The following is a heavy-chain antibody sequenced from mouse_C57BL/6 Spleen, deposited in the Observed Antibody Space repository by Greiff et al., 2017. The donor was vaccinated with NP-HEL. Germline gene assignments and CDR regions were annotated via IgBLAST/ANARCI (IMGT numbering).Heavy chain of an antibody. J-gene: IGHJ4*01. CDR1: GYTFTSYW. CDR2: IDPSDSET. V-gene: IGHV1-52*01. D-gene: IGHD3-2*01. CDR3: AREDSSGYYAMDY. Sequence: QVQLQQPGAELVRPGSSVKLSCKASGYTFTSYWVHWVKQRPIQGLEWIGNIDPSDSETHYNQKFKDKATLTVDKSSSTAYMQLSSLTSEDSAVYYCAREDSSGYYAMDYWGQGTSVTVSS.